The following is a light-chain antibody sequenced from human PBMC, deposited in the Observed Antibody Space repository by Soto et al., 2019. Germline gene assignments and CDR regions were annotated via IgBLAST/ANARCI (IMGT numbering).Light chain of an antibody. J-gene: IGLJ1*01. CDR3: SSYTNINTRACV. CDR2: EVT. Sequence: QSVRTQPASVSGSPGHSVTISCTGTSGDIGSYNRVSWYQQHPGKAPKLIIYEVTDRPSGVSNRFSGSKSGNTASLTISGLQAEDEAEYYCSSYTNINTRACVFGTGTKVTVL. CDR1: SGDIGSYNR. V-gene: IGLV2-14*01.